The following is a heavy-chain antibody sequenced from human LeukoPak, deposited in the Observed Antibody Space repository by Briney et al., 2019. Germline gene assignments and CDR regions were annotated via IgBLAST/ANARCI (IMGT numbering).Heavy chain of an antibody. D-gene: IGHD3-10*01. CDR1: GFTFSSYA. CDR2: ISGSGGST. Sequence: GGSLRLSCAASGFTFSSYAMSWVRQAPGKGLEWVSAISGSGGSTYYADSVKGRFTISRDNSKNTLCLQMNSLRAEDTAVYYCAKASNYGSGSYYPRGVDYWGQGTLVTVSS. CDR3: AKASNYGSGSYYPRGVDY. V-gene: IGHV3-23*01. J-gene: IGHJ4*02.